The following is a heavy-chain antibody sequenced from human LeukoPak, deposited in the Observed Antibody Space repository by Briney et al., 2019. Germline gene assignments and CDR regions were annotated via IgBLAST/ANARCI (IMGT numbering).Heavy chain of an antibody. CDR2: TNHSGST. Sequence: SETLSLTCAVYGGSFSAYYWSWIRQPPGKGLEWIGETNHSGSTNYNPPLKSRVTISVDMSKNQFSLKLSSVTAADTAVYYCVREYCSGGSCVTNWFDPWGQGTLVTVSS. CDR3: VREYCSGGSCVTNWFDP. V-gene: IGHV4-34*01. J-gene: IGHJ5*02. CDR1: GGSFSAYY. D-gene: IGHD2-15*01.